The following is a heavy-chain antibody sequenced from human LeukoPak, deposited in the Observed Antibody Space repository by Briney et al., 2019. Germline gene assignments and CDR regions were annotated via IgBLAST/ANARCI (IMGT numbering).Heavy chain of an antibody. Sequence: SETLSLTCTVSGGSISTYYWSWIRQTPGKGLEWIGHIHYTGSTNYNPSLKSRVTTSVDTSKNQSSLNLSSVTAADTAVYYCARGWAAAAVDYWGQGTLVTVSS. J-gene: IGHJ4*02. CDR1: GGSISTYY. V-gene: IGHV4-59*12. CDR2: IHYTGST. CDR3: ARGWAAAAVDY. D-gene: IGHD6-13*01.